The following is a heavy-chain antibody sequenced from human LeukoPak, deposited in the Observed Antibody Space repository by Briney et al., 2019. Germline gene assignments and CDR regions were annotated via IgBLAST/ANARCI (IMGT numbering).Heavy chain of an antibody. D-gene: IGHD1-26*01. CDR1: GYTFTSYY. Sequence: GASVKVSCKASGYTFTSYYMHWARQAPGQGLEWMGIINPSGGSTSYAQKFQGRVTMTRDTSTSTVYMELSSLRSEDTAVYYCAILVGANDFDYWGQGTLVTVSS. CDR2: INPSGGST. V-gene: IGHV1-46*01. CDR3: AILVGANDFDY. J-gene: IGHJ4*02.